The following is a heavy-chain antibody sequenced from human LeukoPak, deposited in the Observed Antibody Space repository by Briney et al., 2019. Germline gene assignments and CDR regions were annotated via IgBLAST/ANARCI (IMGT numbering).Heavy chain of an antibody. CDR2: IYYGRNT. J-gene: IGHJ3*02. CDR3: ARGPQVVITGHDSFDI. D-gene: IGHD2-21*01. V-gene: IGHV4-59*01. Sequence: SETLSLTSTVSGGSISGYYWSWIRQPPGKGQEWIGYIYYGRNTNYIPSLQSRVFMSVDMPKNHFSLILRAVTAADTAVYYCARGPQVVITGHDSFDIWGHRRMVPVSS. CDR1: GGSISGYY.